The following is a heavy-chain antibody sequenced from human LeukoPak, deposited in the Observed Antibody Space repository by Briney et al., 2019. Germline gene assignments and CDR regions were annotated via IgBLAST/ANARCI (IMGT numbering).Heavy chain of an antibody. CDR1: GFTFNSYD. CDR3: TTDLGRSRIAPRFYY. V-gene: IGHV3-23*01. J-gene: IGHJ4*02. CDR2: ISGSGGST. Sequence: GGSLRLSCAASGFTFNSYDMSWVRQAPGKGLEWVSAISGSGGSTYYADSVKGRFTISRDNSKNTLYLQMNSLRAEDTAVYYCTTDLGRSRIAPRFYYWGQGTLVTVSS. D-gene: IGHD6-6*01.